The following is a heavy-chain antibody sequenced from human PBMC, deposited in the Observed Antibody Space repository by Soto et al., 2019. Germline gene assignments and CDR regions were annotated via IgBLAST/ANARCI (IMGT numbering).Heavy chain of an antibody. CDR3: ARDVSLLWFSP. CDR2: ISAGNGNT. CDR1: GYTFTSYA. Sequence: ASVKVSCKASGYTFTSYAMHWVRQAPGQRLEWMGWISAGNGNTKYSQKFQGRVTITRDTSASTAYMELSSLRSEDTAVYYCARDVSLLWFSPWGQGTLVTVSS. D-gene: IGHD3-10*01. J-gene: IGHJ5*02. V-gene: IGHV1-3*01.